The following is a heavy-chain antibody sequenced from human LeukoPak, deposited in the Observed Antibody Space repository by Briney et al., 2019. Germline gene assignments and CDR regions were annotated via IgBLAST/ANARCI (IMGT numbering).Heavy chain of an antibody. V-gene: IGHV3-23*01. CDR1: GFTFRTYA. J-gene: IGHJ4*02. CDR2: IRSSGETT. Sequence: GGSLRLSCAASGFTFRTYAMSWVRQAPGKGLEWVSSIRSSGETTYYADPVKGRFTISRDNSRNTVFLQMNGLTAEDTAVYYCAKEVRESAWFYFDFWGQGTLATVSS. D-gene: IGHD3-10*01. CDR3: AKEVRESAWFYFDF.